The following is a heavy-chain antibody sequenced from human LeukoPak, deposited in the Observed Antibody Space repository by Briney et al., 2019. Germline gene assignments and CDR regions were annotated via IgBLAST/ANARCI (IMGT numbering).Heavy chain of an antibody. D-gene: IGHD3-10*01. CDR2: IISSGSTI. Sequence: GGSLRLSCAAPGFTLSSYEMNWVRQAPGKGLEWVSYIISSGSTIYYADSVKGRFTISRDNAKNSLYLQMNSLRAEDTAVYYCARERVGGFREAFDIWGQGTMVTVSS. CDR1: GFTLSSYE. V-gene: IGHV3-48*03. CDR3: ARERVGGFREAFDI. J-gene: IGHJ3*02.